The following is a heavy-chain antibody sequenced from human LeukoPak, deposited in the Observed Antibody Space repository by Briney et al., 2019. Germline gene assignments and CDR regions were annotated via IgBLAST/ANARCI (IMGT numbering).Heavy chain of an antibody. Sequence: SETLSLTCTVSGDSISHYYGSWIRQPPGKGLEWIGEINHSGSTNYNPSLKSRVTISVDTSKNQFSLKLSSVTAADTAVYYCARDGGYCSGGSCFDAFDIWGQGTMVTVSS. CDR2: INHSGST. V-gene: IGHV4-34*01. CDR1: GDSISHYY. CDR3: ARDGGYCSGGSCFDAFDI. J-gene: IGHJ3*02. D-gene: IGHD2-15*01.